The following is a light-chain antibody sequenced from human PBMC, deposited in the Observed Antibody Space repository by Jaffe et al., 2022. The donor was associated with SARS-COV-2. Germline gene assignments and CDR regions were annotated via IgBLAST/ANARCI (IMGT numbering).Light chain of an antibody. Sequence: QSALTQPRSVSGSPGQSVTISCTGTSSDVGGYDYVSWYQQHPGKAPQLMIRNVNRRPSGVPDRFSGSKSGNTASLTISGLQAEDEGDYYCSSYAGSNGVVFGGGTRLTVL. J-gene: IGLJ2*01. V-gene: IGLV2-11*01. CDR3: SSYAGSNGVV. CDR1: SSDVGGYDY. CDR2: NVN.